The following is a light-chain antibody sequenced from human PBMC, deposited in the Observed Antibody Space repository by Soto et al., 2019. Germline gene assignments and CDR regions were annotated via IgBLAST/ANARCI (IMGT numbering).Light chain of an antibody. V-gene: IGKV1-5*03. CDR1: QSVDNW. CDR2: TVS. J-gene: IGKJ1*01. CDR3: QQYKTYSRT. Sequence: DIQMTQSPSTLSASVGDRVTITCRASQSVDNWLAWYQQKPGKAPKLLIYTVSNLESGVPSRFSGSASGTEFTLTISSLQPDDFATYYCQQYKTYSRTFGQGTRVEI.